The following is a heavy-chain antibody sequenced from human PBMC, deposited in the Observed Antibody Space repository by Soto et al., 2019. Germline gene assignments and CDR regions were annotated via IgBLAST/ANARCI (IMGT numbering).Heavy chain of an antibody. D-gene: IGHD5-12*01. Sequence: QVQLLQSGAEVKRPGSSVKVSCEASGGTFSSLGFTWVRQAPGQGLEWMGGIIPISGRTTFAQNFQGRVTLSADASKRTIYMEVTTLTSNDTAIYYCATRGTQGRWLEFADSWGQGTLVTVSS. CDR3: ATRGTQGRWLEFADS. CDR2: IIPISGRT. J-gene: IGHJ4*02. V-gene: IGHV1-69*01. CDR1: GGTFSSLG.